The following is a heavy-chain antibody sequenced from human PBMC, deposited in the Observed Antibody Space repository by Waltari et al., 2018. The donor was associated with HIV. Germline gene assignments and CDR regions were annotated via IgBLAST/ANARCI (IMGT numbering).Heavy chain of an antibody. J-gene: IGHJ4*02. D-gene: IGHD3-10*01. CDR1: GPDFGSDG. Sequence: QVQLVESGGGVVQPGDVLRLSCAASGPDFGSDGMHGVRQAPGKGLEWLAAISYDVMWKSDGDTWSGRLTISRGTSKKTLYLQRNTLRPEDTAIYFCARDSSQVHWFGESLALWGQGTLVIVSS. CDR3: ARDSSQVHWFGESLAL. CDR2: ISYDVMWK. V-gene: IGHV3-30*03.